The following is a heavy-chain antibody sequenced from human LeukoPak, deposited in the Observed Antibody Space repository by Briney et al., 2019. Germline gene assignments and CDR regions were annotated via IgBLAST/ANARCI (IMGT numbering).Heavy chain of an antibody. Sequence: PGGSLRLSCAASGFTFSSYSMNWVRQAPGKGLEWVSSISSSSSYIYYADSVKGRFTISRDNAKNSLYLQMNSLRAEDTAVYYCARGRSGYSSGWYRSEINWFDPWGQGTLVTVSS. J-gene: IGHJ5*02. CDR2: ISSSSSYI. V-gene: IGHV3-21*01. D-gene: IGHD6-19*01. CDR1: GFTFSSYS. CDR3: ARGRSGYSSGWYRSEINWFDP.